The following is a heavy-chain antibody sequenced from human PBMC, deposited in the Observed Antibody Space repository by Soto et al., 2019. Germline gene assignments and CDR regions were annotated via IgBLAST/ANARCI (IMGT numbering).Heavy chain of an antibody. D-gene: IGHD1-20*01. CDR1: GFTFSFYV. J-gene: IGHJ4*02. CDR2: ISGTGGST. V-gene: IGHV3-23*01. CDR3: AKDSYNWNPVGDFDY. Sequence: EVQLLESGGGLVQPGGSLRLSCAASGFTFSFYVMTWVRQARGKGLEWVSGISGTGGSTSYADSVKGRFTISRDNSKNTLYLQMNSLRAEDTAVYFCAKDSYNWNPVGDFDYWGQGTQVTVSS.